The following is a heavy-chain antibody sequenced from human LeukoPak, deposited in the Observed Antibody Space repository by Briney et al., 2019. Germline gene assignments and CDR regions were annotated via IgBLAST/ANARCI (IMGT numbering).Heavy chain of an antibody. CDR1: GGSFSGYY. J-gene: IGHJ5*02. D-gene: IGHD4-17*01. V-gene: IGHV4-34*01. CDR2: INHSGST. Sequence: SETLSLTCAVYGGSFSGYYWSWIRQPPGKGLEWIGEINHSGSTNYNPSLKSRVTISVDTSKNQFSLKLSSVTAADTAVYYCARETTVTHTTFDPWGQGTLVTVSS. CDR3: ARETTVTHTTFDP.